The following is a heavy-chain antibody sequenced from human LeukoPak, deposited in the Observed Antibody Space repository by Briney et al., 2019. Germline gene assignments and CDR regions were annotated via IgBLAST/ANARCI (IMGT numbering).Heavy chain of an antibody. D-gene: IGHD3-22*01. V-gene: IGHV4-39*01. J-gene: IGHJ3*02. CDR1: GGSISSSSYY. Sequence: SETLSLICTVSGGSISSSSYYWGWIRQPPGKGLEWIGSIYYSGSTYYNPSLKSRVTISVDTSKNQFSLKLSSVTAADTAVYYCARHENYYYDSSGSIGTDAFDIWGQGTMVTVSS. CDR3: ARHENYYYDSSGSIGTDAFDI. CDR2: IYYSGST.